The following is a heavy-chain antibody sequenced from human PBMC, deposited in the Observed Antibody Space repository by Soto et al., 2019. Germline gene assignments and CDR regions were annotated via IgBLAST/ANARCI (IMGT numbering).Heavy chain of an antibody. J-gene: IGHJ4*02. V-gene: IGHV3-23*01. CDR1: GFTFSSYA. CDR2: ISGSGGST. D-gene: IGHD3-3*01. CDR3: AREDYDFWSGSPRAHYFDY. Sequence: GGSLRLSCAASGFTFSSYAMSWVRQAPGKGLEWVSAISGSGGSTYYADSVKGRFTISRDNSKNTLYLQMNSLRAEDTAVYYCAREDYDFWSGSPRAHYFDYWGQGTLVTVSS.